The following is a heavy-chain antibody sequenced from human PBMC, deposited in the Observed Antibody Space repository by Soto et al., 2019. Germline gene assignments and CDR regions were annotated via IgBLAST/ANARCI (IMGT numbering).Heavy chain of an antibody. CDR3: ARSQGSSTSLEIYYYYYYGMDV. CDR1: GGTFGSYA. CDR2: IIPIPGTA. J-gene: IGHJ6*02. D-gene: IGHD2-2*01. Sequence: QVQLVQSGAEVKKPGSSVKVSCKASGGTFGSYAISWVRQAPGQGLEWMGGIIPIPGTANYAQKFQGRVTIAADESTSTGYMELSSLRSADTAVYYCARSQGSSTSLEIYYYYYYGMDVWGQGTTVTVSS. V-gene: IGHV1-69*01.